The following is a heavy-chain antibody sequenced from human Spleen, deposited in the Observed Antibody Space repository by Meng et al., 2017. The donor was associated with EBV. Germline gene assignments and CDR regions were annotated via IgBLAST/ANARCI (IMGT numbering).Heavy chain of an antibody. CDR3: ARVGSSWDRLGFDP. CDR2: ISHTGST. J-gene: IGHJ5*02. Sequence: QPQLQEIGSGLGSPYRHLTLTSAVSGGSSSYDGYSWGWIRQPPGKALDWIGYISHTGSTSYNPSLKRRVTISVDTSKNQFSLKLSSVTAADTAVYYCARVGSSWDRLGFDPWGQGTLVTVSS. V-gene: IGHV4-30-2*01. CDR1: GGSSSYDGYS. D-gene: IGHD6-13*01.